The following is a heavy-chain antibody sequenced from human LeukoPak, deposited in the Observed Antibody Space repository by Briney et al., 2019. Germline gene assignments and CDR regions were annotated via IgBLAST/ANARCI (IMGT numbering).Heavy chain of an antibody. CDR3: ARDRGITGY. Sequence: GGSLRLSCAASGFTLSSYWMSWVRQAPGKGLEWVANIKQDGSEKYYVDSVKGRFTISRDNAKNSLYLQMNSLRAEDTAVYYCARDRGITGYWGQGTLVTVSS. CDR2: IKQDGSEK. V-gene: IGHV3-7*01. CDR1: GFTLSSYW. J-gene: IGHJ4*02. D-gene: IGHD1-14*01.